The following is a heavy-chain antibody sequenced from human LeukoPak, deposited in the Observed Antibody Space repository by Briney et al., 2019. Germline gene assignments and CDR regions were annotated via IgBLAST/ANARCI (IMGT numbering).Heavy chain of an antibody. CDR3: ARLRTTVTTIGRFDP. V-gene: IGHV1-18*01. Sequence: ASVKVSCKASGYTFTSYGISWVRQAPGQGLEWMGWISAYNGNTNYAQKLQGRVTMTTDTSTSTAYMELRSLRPDDTAVYYCARLRTTVTTIGRFDPWGQGTLVTVSS. D-gene: IGHD4-11*01. CDR1: GYTFTSYG. CDR2: ISAYNGNT. J-gene: IGHJ5*02.